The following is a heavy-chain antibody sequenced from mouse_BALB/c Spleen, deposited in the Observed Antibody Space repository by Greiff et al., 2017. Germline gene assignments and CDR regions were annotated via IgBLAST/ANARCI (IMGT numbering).Heavy chain of an antibody. CDR1: GFTFSSYA. CDR3: ARGDYYGSSFDY. CDR2: ISSGGST. V-gene: IGHV5-6-5*01. Sequence: EVQGVESGGGLVKPGGSLKLSCAASGFTFSSYAMSWVRQTPEKRLEWVASISSGGSTYYPDSVKGRFTISRDNARNILYLQMSSLRSEDTAMYYCARGDYYGSSFDYWGQGTTLTVSS. J-gene: IGHJ2*01. D-gene: IGHD1-1*01.